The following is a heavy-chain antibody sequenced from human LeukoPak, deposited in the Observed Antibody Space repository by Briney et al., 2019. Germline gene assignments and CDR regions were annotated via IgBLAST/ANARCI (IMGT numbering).Heavy chain of an antibody. D-gene: IGHD1-26*01. Sequence: SETLSLTCAVYGGSFSGYYWSWIRQPPGKGLEWIGEINHSGSTNYNPSLKSRVTISVDTSKNQFSLKLSSVTAADTAVYYCARKSYGRFDHWGQGTLVTVSS. J-gene: IGHJ4*02. V-gene: IGHV4-34*01. CDR1: GGSFSGYY. CDR2: INHSGST. CDR3: ARKSYGRFDH.